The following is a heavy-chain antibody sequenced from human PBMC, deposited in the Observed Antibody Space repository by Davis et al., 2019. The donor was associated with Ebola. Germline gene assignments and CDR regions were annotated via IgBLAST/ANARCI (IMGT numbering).Heavy chain of an antibody. CDR3: ARGLGMGWFDP. CDR1: GGSFSGYF. D-gene: IGHD1-26*01. V-gene: IGHV4-34*01. CDR2: INHSGST. J-gene: IGHJ5*02. Sequence: PSETLSLTCAVYGGSFSGYFWTWIRQPPGKGLEWIGEINHSGSTNYNPSLKSRVTISMDTSKNQFSLKLSSVIAADTAVYYCARGLGMGWFDPWGRGTLVTVSS.